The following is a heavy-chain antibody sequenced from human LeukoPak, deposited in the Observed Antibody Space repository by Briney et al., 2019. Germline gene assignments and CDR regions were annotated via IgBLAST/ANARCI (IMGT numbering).Heavy chain of an antibody. V-gene: IGHV3-7*04. CDR3: AKETSGYPYYYYGMDV. Sequence: PGGSLRLSCAASGFTFSTYWMSWVRQAPGKGLEWVANIRQDGSKIYYVDSVKGRFTISRDNAKNSLYLQINSLRTEDTAVYYCAKETSGYPYYYYGMDVWGQGTTVTVSS. D-gene: IGHD3-22*01. J-gene: IGHJ6*02. CDR1: GFTFSTYW. CDR2: IRQDGSKI.